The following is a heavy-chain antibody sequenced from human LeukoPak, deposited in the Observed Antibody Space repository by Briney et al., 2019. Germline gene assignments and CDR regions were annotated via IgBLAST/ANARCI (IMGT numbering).Heavy chain of an antibody. CDR1: GYTFTNYD. CDR3: ARATRITIFGVPGGRYDP. V-gene: IGHV1-8*03. CDR2: MNPNSGNT. J-gene: IGHJ5*02. D-gene: IGHD3-3*01. Sequence: ASVKVSCKTFGYTFTNYDINWVRLATGQGLEWMGWMNPNSGNTGYAQKFQGRVSITRDTSISTAYMELSSLRSEDTAVYYCARATRITIFGVPGGRYDPWGQGTLVTVSS.